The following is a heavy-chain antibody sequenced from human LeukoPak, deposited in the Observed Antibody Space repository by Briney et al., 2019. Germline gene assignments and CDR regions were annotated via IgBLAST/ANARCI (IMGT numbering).Heavy chain of an antibody. CDR2: LNPNSGNT. Sequence: ASVKVSCKASGYTFTSYDINWVRQATGQGLEWMGWLNPNSGNTGYAQKFQGRVTITRNTTISTAYMELSSLRSEDTAVYYCARVPRYYYYMDVWGKGTTVTVSS. CDR3: ARVPRYYYYMDV. J-gene: IGHJ6*03. CDR1: GYTFTSYD. V-gene: IGHV1-8*03.